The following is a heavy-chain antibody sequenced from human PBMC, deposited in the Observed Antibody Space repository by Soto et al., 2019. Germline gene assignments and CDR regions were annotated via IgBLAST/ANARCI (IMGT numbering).Heavy chain of an antibody. CDR3: AKGSTTSRPYYFDY. D-gene: IGHD1-26*01. Sequence: GGSLRLSCAASGFTFSNYAMSWVRQAPGKGLEWVSGISDIGGNTYYADSVKARFTISRDNSKNTLFLQMNSLRAEDTAIYYCAKGSTTSRPYYFDYWGRGTLVTVSS. V-gene: IGHV3-23*01. CDR2: ISDIGGNT. J-gene: IGHJ4*02. CDR1: GFTFSNYA.